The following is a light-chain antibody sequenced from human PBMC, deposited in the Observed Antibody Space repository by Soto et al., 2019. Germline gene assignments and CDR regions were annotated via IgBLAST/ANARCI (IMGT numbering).Light chain of an antibody. CDR1: QSVSSSY. J-gene: IGKJ1*01. CDR3: QQYGGSTRT. Sequence: EIVLTQSPGTLSLSPGERATLSCMASQSVSSSYLAWYQQKPGQAPKVLIYRASSRATGIPDRITGSGSGTDFTLSISRLEPEDFAVYYCQQYGGSTRTFGQGTKVDIK. V-gene: IGKV3-20*01. CDR2: RAS.